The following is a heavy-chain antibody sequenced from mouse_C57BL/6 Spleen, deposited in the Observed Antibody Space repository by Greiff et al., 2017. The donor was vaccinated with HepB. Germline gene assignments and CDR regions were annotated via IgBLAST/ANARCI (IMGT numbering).Heavy chain of an antibody. CDR1: GFTFSSYT. V-gene: IGHV5-9*01. J-gene: IGHJ1*03. D-gene: IGHD2-5*01. Sequence: EVKLVESGGGLVKPGGSLKLSCAASGFTFSSYTMSWVRQTPEKRLEWVATISGGGGDTYYPDSVKGRFTISRDNAKNTLYLQMSSLRSEDTALYYCARHPNYYSNPGGYFDVWGTGTTVTVSS. CDR2: ISGGGGDT. CDR3: ARHPNYYSNPGGYFDV.